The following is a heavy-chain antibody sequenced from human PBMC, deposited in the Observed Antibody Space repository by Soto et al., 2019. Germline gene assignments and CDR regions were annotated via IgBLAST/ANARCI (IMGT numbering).Heavy chain of an antibody. Sequence: QVQLVQSGAEVQKPGSSVKVSCKASGGTFSSYAISWVRQAPGQGLEWMGGIIPIFGTANYAQKFQGRVTITADKSTSTAYMELSSLRSKDTAVYYCARDRSSSWYWYYGMDVWGQGTTVTVSS. D-gene: IGHD6-13*01. J-gene: IGHJ6*02. CDR1: GGTFSSYA. V-gene: IGHV1-69*06. CDR2: IIPIFGTA. CDR3: ARDRSSSWYWYYGMDV.